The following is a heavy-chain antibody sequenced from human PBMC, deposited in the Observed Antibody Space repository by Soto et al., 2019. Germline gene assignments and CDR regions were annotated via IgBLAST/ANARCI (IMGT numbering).Heavy chain of an antibody. J-gene: IGHJ6*03. CDR3: ARDLMGRAARDYYYYYMDV. D-gene: IGHD3-10*01. V-gene: IGHV1-18*01. CDR1: GYTFTSYG. CDR2: ISAYNGNT. Sequence: QVQLVQSGAEVKKPGASVKVSCKASGYTFTSYGISWVRQAPGQGLEWMGWISAYNGNTNYAQKLQGRVTMTTDTSTSTAYRELRSLRSDDTAVYYCARDLMGRAARDYYYYYMDVWGKGTTVTVSS.